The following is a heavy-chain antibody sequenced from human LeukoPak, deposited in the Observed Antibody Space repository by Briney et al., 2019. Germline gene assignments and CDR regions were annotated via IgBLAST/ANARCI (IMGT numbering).Heavy chain of an antibody. D-gene: IGHD2-15*01. Sequence: ASVKVSCKASGYTFTSYDINWVRQATGQGLEWMGWMNPNSGNTGYAQKFQGRVTMTRDTSTSTVYMELSSLRSEDTAVYYCAREKTMCGSGGSCYSPFGFDYWGQGTLVTVSS. CDR2: MNPNSGNT. V-gene: IGHV1-8*01. CDR1: GYTFTSYD. J-gene: IGHJ4*02. CDR3: AREKTMCGSGGSCYSPFGFDY.